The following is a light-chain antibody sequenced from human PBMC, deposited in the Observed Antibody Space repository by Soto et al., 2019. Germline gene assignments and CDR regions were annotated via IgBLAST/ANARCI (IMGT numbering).Light chain of an antibody. CDR3: GTWDSSLSAGV. CDR1: TSNIGKNY. Sequence: QSVFTQPPSVSAAPVQKVTISCSGSTSNIGKNYVSWYQQLPGTAPKLLIYENNKRPSGIPDRFSGSKSGTSATLGITGLQTGDEADYYCGTWDSSLSAGVFGGGTKLTVL. CDR2: ENN. V-gene: IGLV1-51*02. J-gene: IGLJ3*02.